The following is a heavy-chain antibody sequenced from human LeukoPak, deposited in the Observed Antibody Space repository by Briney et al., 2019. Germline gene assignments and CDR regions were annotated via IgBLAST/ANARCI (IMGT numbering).Heavy chain of an antibody. CDR1: GFTFSSYW. J-gene: IGHJ6*02. V-gene: IGHV3-74*01. D-gene: IGHD5-18*01. CDR3: EMTAPYYYGMDV. CDR2: INSDGSST. Sequence: GGSLRLACAASGFTFSSYWMHWVRQAPGKGLVWVSRINSDGSSTSYADSVKGRFTISRDNAKNTLYLQMNSLRAEDTAVYYCEMTAPYYYGMDVWGQGTTVTVSS.